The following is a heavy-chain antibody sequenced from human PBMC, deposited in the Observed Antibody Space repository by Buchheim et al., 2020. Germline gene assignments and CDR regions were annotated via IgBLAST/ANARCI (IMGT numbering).Heavy chain of an antibody. V-gene: IGHV5-51*01. D-gene: IGHD6-25*01. CDR2: IYPGDSDT. Sequence: EVQLVQSGAEVKKPGESLKISCKGSGYNFSSHWIAWVRQMPGKGLEWMGIIYPGDSDTRYSQSFQGQVTISADKSISTAFLQWSGLKAPDTAMYYCAKVAAASTQEFDYWGQGTL. J-gene: IGHJ4*02. CDR1: GYNFSSHW. CDR3: AKVAAASTQEFDY.